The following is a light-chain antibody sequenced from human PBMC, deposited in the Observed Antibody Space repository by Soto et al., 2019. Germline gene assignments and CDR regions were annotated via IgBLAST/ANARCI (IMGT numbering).Light chain of an antibody. Sequence: EIVLTQSPATLSVSPGDRATLSSRASQSVNSNLAWYHLKPGQAPRLLIYGASIRAAGIPARFTGSESGTEFTLSISSLQSEDFAVYYCQEYDDWPWTFGHGTKVEIK. CDR1: QSVNSN. V-gene: IGKV3-15*01. CDR2: GAS. CDR3: QEYDDWPWT. J-gene: IGKJ1*01.